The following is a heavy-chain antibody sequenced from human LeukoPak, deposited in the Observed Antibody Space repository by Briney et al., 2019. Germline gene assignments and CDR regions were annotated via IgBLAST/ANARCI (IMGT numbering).Heavy chain of an antibody. J-gene: IGHJ5*02. Sequence: SETLSLTCTVSGGSISSYYWSWIRQPAGKGLEWIGRIYTSGSTNYNPSLKSRVTMSVDTSKNQFSLKLSSVTAADTAVYYCASDLSYDSSGYYYYNWFDPWGQGTLVTVSS. CDR3: ASDLSYDSSGYYYYNWFDP. CDR2: IYTSGST. V-gene: IGHV4-4*07. CDR1: GGSISSYY. D-gene: IGHD3-22*01.